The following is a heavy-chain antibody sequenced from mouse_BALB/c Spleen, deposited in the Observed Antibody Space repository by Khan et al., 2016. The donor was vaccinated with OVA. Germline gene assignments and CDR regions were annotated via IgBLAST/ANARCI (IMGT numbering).Heavy chain of an antibody. Sequence: QVQLQQPGPELVRPGVSVKISCKGSGYTFTDYAMYWVKQSHAVSLEWIGLISTYYGNTNYNQKFKSKATMTVDKSSTTASMELTRLTFEASAIDDGARPAYDGYYDYWGQGTTLTVSS. CDR3: ARPAYDGYYDY. D-gene: IGHD2-3*01. CDR2: ISTYYGNT. J-gene: IGHJ2*01. V-gene: IGHV1S137*01. CDR1: GYTFTDYA.